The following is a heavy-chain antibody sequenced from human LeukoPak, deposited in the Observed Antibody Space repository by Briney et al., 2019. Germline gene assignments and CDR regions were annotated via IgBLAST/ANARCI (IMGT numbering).Heavy chain of an antibody. CDR3: ARVYCSSTSCYSYFQH. CDR2: IIPIFGTA. V-gene: IGHV1-69*13. J-gene: IGHJ1*01. D-gene: IGHD2-2*01. CDR1: GGTFSSYA. Sequence: SVKVSCKASGGTFSSYAISWARQAPGQGLEWMGGIIPIFGTANYAQKFQGRVTITADESTSTAYMELSSLRSEDTAVYYCARVYCSSTSCYSYFQHWGQGTLVTVSS.